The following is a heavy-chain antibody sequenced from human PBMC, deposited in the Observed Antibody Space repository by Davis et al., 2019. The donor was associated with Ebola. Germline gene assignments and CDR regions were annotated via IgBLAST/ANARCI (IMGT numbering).Heavy chain of an antibody. CDR3: ARGVALDY. Sequence: MPSETLSLTCTVSGGHISGYYWSWIRQPPGKGLEWIGYIYYSGSTNYNPSLKSRVTISVDTSKSQFSLKLSSVTTADTAVYYCARGVALDYWGQGTLVTVSS. V-gene: IGHV4-59*01. CDR1: GGHISGYY. CDR2: IYYSGST. J-gene: IGHJ4*02.